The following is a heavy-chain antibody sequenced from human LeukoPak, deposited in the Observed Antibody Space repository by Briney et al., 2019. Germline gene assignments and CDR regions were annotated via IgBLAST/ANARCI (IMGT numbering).Heavy chain of an antibody. V-gene: IGHV1-69*04. CDR3: ARDQSLESGYDQEGVDY. CDR1: GGTFSSYA. D-gene: IGHD5-12*01. CDR2: IIPILGIA. J-gene: IGHJ4*02. Sequence: SVKVSCKASGGTFSSYAISWVRQAPGQWLEWMGRIIPILGIANYAQKFQGRVTITADKSTSTAYMELSSLRSEDTAVYYCARDQSLESGYDQEGVDYWGQGTLVTVSS.